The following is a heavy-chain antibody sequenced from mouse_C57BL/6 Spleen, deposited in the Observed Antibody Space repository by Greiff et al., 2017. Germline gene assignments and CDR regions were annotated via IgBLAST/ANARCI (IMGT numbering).Heavy chain of an antibody. Sequence: QVQLQQSGAELAKPGASVKLSCKASGYTFTSYWMHWVKQRPGQGLELIGYINPSSGYTKYNQKFKDKATLTADKSSSTAYMQLSSRTYEDSAVYYCARDWESSSYYSNYCAYWGQGTLVTVSA. D-gene: IGHD2-5*01. CDR2: INPSSGYT. CDR1: GYTFTSYW. J-gene: IGHJ3*01. CDR3: ARDWESSSYYSNYCAY. V-gene: IGHV1-7*01.